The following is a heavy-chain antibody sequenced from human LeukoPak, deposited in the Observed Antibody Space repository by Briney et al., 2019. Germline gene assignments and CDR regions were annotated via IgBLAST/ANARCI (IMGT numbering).Heavy chain of an antibody. CDR1: GFTFSNYG. V-gene: IGHV3-30*02. CDR3: AKDSGGFSWPQYFDY. Sequence: PGGSLRLSCAASGFTFSNYGMHWVRQAPGKGLEWVAFIRYDGSNKHYADSVQGRFTIFTDNSKNMVYLQMNSLRAEDTAVYYCAKDSGGFSWPQYFDYWGQGTLVTVSS. CDR2: IRYDGSNK. D-gene: IGHD6-13*01. J-gene: IGHJ4*02.